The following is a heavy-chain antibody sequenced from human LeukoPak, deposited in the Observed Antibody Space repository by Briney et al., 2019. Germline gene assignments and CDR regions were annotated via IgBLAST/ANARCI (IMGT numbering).Heavy chain of an antibody. V-gene: IGHV3-30-3*01. CDR2: ISYDGSNK. Sequence: GGSLRLSCAASGLTVSSGYMSWVRQAPGKGLEWVAVISYDGSNKYYADSVKGRFTISRDNSKNTLYLQMNSLRAEDTAVYYCANGVRIVGAPDAFDIWGQGTMVTVSS. J-gene: IGHJ3*02. D-gene: IGHD1-26*01. CDR1: GLTVSSGY. CDR3: ANGVRIVGAPDAFDI.